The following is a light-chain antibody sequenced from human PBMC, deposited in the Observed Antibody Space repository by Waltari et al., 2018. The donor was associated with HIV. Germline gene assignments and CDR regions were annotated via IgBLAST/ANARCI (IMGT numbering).Light chain of an antibody. CDR1: SSDVGAYNY. CDR2: DVS. CDR3: SSYTSSSTLV. J-gene: IGLJ3*02. Sequence: QSALPQPASVSGSSGQSITISCTGTSSDVGAYNYVSWYQQHPGKAPKLMIYDVSNRPSGVSNRFSGSKSGNTASLTISGLQAEDEADYYCSSYTSSSTLVFGGGTKLTVL. V-gene: IGLV2-14*01.